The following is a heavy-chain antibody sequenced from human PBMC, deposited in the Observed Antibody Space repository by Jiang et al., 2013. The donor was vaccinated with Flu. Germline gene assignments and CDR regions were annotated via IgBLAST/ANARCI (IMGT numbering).Heavy chain of an antibody. Sequence: GAEVKKPGESLRISCRDSGYSFTNFWIGWVRQMPGKGLAWMGIIYPGDSDTRYSPSFQGQVTISADKSISTAYLHWSSLKASDSAMYYCARLGGGYNMNDAFDIWGRGTMVTVSS. J-gene: IGHJ3*02. D-gene: IGHD5-24*01. CDR2: IYPGDSDT. CDR1: GYSFTNFW. CDR3: ARLGGGYNMNDAFDI. V-gene: IGHV5-51*03.